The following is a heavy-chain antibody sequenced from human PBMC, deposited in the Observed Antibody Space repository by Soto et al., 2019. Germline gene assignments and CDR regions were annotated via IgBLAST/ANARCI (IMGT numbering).Heavy chain of an antibody. V-gene: IGHV3-33*01. D-gene: IGHD6-19*01. Sequence: GGSLRLSCAASGFTLSSYAMHWVRQAPGKGLEWVAMIWSDGTTKYYADSVKGRFTISRDSSKKTWYLQMNSLRVDDTAVYYCVRGPLGSGWAFDYWGQGTLVTVSS. CDR3: VRGPLGSGWAFDY. CDR1: GFTLSSYA. J-gene: IGHJ4*02. CDR2: IWSDGTTK.